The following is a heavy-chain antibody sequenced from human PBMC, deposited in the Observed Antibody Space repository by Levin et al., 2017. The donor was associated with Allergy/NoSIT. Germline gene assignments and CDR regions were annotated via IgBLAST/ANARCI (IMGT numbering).Heavy chain of an antibody. CDR3: AKGSLSVDIVVVPATAPNDY. Sequence: GEFLKISCAASGFIFSRYAMSWVRQAPGKGLEWVSGISGSGGSTYYADSVKGRFTISRDNSINTLYLQMSSLRAEDTAVYYCAKGSLSVDIVVVPATAPNDYWGQGTLVTVSS. CDR2: ISGSGGST. D-gene: IGHD2-2*01. CDR1: GFIFSRYA. V-gene: IGHV3-23*01. J-gene: IGHJ4*02.